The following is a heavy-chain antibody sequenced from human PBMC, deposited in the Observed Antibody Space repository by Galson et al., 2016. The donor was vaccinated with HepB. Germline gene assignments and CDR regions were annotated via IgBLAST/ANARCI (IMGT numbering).Heavy chain of an antibody. V-gene: IGHV3-7*01. CDR1: RFTFSTYW. J-gene: IGHJ4*02. CDR3: AREAGLCSSGWHYFDN. D-gene: IGHD6-19*01. Sequence: SLRLSCAASRFTFSTYWMPWVRQPPGRGLEWVANIKKNGSDHYYVNSVQGRFTISRDNSKNTLFLQMNSLRPEDTAVYYCAREAGLCSSGWHYFDNWGQGTLVTVSS. CDR2: IKKNGSDH.